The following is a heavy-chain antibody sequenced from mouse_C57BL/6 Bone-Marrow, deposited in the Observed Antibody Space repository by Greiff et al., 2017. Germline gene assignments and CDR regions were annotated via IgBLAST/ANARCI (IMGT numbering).Heavy chain of an antibody. CDR2: IYPGDGDT. CDR3: ASLITTVVDWYFDV. CDR1: GYAFSSSW. D-gene: IGHD1-1*01. J-gene: IGHJ1*03. V-gene: IGHV1-82*01. Sequence: LQQSGPELVKPGASVKISCKASGYAFSSSWLNWVKQRPGKGLEWIGRIYPGDGDTNYNGKFKGKATLTADKSSSTAYMQLSSLTSEDSAVYFCASLITTVVDWYFDVWGTGTTVTVSS.